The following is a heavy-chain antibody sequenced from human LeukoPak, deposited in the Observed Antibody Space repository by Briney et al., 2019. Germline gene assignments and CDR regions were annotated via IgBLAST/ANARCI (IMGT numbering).Heavy chain of an antibody. D-gene: IGHD1-26*01. Sequence: MSSETLSLTCTVSGGSISSYYWSWIRQPPGKGLEWIGYISYSGSTNFNPSLKSRVTISVDTSKNQFSLKLSSVTAADTAVYYCATQYRGAIRGGAFDVWGQGTMVTVS. J-gene: IGHJ3*01. CDR2: ISYSGST. CDR3: ATQYRGAIRGGAFDV. CDR1: GGSISSYY. V-gene: IGHV4-59*08.